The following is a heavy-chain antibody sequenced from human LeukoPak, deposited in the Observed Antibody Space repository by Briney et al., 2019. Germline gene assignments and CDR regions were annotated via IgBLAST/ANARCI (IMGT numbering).Heavy chain of an antibody. CDR2: IKQDGSEK. J-gene: IGHJ6*03. Sequence: GGSVRLSCAASGFTFSSYWMSWVRQAPGKGLEWVANIKQDGSEKYYVDSVKGRFTISRDNAKNSLYLQMNSLRAEDTAVYYCARVDTAMVKEYYYYYYMDVWGKGTTVTVSS. CDR1: GFTFSSYW. V-gene: IGHV3-7*01. CDR3: ARVDTAMVKEYYYYYYMDV. D-gene: IGHD5-18*01.